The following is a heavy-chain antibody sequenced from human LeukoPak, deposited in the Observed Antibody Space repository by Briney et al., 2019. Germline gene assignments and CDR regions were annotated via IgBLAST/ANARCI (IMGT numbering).Heavy chain of an antibody. CDR2: IKEDGSEK. D-gene: IGHD5-12*01. J-gene: IGHJ5*02. CDR1: GFTFSVFW. CDR3: ARVSGHSGSP. Sequence: GGSLRLSCVDSGFTFSVFWMGWVRQAPGKGLEWVATIKEDGSEKYYVDSVKGRFTISRDNAKNSLYLRMNSLRGEDTAVYYCARVSGHSGSPWGQGTLVTVAS. V-gene: IGHV3-7*05.